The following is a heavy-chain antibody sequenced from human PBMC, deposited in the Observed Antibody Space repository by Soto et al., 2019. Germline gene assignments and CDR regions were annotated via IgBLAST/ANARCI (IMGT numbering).Heavy chain of an antibody. V-gene: IGHV4-30-4*01. CDR3: AHYFNGRAFDI. D-gene: IGHD3-10*01. Sequence: SETLSLTCAVSGGSISSGDYYWSWIRQPPGKGLEWIGYIFYSGSTYYNPSLKSRVTISVDTSKNQFSLKLSSVTAADTAVYYCAHYFNGRAFDIWGQGTMVTVSS. J-gene: IGHJ3*02. CDR1: GGSISSGDYY. CDR2: IFYSGST.